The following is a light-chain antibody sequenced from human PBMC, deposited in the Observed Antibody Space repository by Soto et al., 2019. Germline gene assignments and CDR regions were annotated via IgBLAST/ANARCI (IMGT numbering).Light chain of an antibody. Sequence: EIVMTQSPATLSVSPGERATLSCRASQSVSSNLAWYQQKPGQAPRLLIYGASTRATGIPARFSGSGSGTEFTLTISSLQSEDFAVYYCQQYNNFYSTFGPGTKVDIK. V-gene: IGKV3-15*01. CDR2: GAS. CDR3: QQYNNFYST. CDR1: QSVSSN. J-gene: IGKJ3*01.